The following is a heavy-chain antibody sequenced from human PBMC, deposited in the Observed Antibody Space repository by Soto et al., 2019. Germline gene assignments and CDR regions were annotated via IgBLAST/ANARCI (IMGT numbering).Heavy chain of an antibody. CDR3: GRGRSGQIVVFY. Sequence: ASVKVSCKASGYTFTGQYIHWERQAPEQGPEWMGEIGPESGATRYAQKFQGRVTMTRDTSITTVYMELKNLSPDDTAVYYCGRGRSGQIVVFYWGQGTPVTVSS. V-gene: IGHV1-2*02. CDR1: GYTFTGQY. CDR2: IGPESGAT. D-gene: IGHD3-22*01. J-gene: IGHJ4*02.